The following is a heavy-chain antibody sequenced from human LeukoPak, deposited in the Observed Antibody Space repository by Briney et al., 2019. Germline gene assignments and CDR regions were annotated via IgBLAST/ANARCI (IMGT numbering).Heavy chain of an antibody. D-gene: IGHD6-19*01. Sequence: SETLSLTCAVYGGSFSGYHWSWIRQPPGKGLEWIGEINHSGSTNYNPSLKSRVTISVDTSKNQFSLKLSSVTAADTAVYYCARGIAVAKIYYYYYYMDVWGKGTTVTVSS. CDR3: ARGIAVAKIYYYYYYMDV. CDR2: INHSGST. J-gene: IGHJ6*03. V-gene: IGHV4-34*01. CDR1: GGSFSGYH.